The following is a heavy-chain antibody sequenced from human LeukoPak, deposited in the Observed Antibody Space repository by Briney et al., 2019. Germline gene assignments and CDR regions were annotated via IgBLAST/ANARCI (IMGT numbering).Heavy chain of an antibody. J-gene: IGHJ6*02. D-gene: IGHD3-10*01. CDR1: GGTFSSYT. Sequence: SVKVSCKASGGTFSSYTISWVRQAPGQGLEWMGRIIPILGIANYAQKFQGRVTITADKSTSTAYMELSSLRPEDTAVYYCARMSSGSYFGRYYYYGMDVWGQGTTVTVSS. V-gene: IGHV1-69*02. CDR3: ARMSSGSYFGRYYYYGMDV. CDR2: IIPILGIA.